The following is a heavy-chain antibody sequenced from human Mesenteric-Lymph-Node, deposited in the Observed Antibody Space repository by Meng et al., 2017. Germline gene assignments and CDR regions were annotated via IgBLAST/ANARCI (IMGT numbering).Heavy chain of an antibody. CDR2: IRGSGGSP. J-gene: IGHJ4*02. D-gene: IGHD5-12*01. CDR1: GFTVSSNY. V-gene: IGHV3-23*01. CDR3: ARGLGSGYGPTAAAF. Sequence: GESLKISCAASGFTVSSNYMSWVRQAPGKGLEWVSDIRGSGGSPEYAGSVKGRFTISRDNSNDTLYLQMNSLRAEDTAVYYCARGLGSGYGPTAAAFWGQGTLVTVSS.